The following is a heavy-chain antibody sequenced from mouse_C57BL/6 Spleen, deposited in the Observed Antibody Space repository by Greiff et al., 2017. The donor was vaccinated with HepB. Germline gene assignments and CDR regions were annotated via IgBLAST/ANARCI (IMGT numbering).Heavy chain of an antibody. CDR1: GFTFRSYG. V-gene: IGHV5-6*01. J-gene: IGHJ4*01. CDR2: ISSGGSYT. D-gene: IGHD4-1*01. CDR3: ARQGNWDGAMDY. Sequence: EVKVVESGGDLVKPGGSLKLSCAASGFTFRSYGMSWVRQTPDKRLEWVATISSGGSYTYYPDSVKGRFTISRDNAKNTLYLQMSSLKSEDTAMYYCARQGNWDGAMDYWGQGTSVTVSS.